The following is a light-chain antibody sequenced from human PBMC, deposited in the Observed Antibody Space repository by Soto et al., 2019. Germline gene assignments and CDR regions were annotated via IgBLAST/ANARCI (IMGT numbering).Light chain of an antibody. J-gene: IGKJ1*01. CDR2: DVS. V-gene: IGKV3-20*01. CDR1: QSVSSSY. CDR3: QQYGSSPT. Sequence: DIVLTQSPGTLSLSPGERATLSCRSSQSVSSSYLAWYQQKPGQAPRLLIYDVSSRATGIPDRFSGSGSGTDFALTVSRLEPEDFAVYYCQQYGSSPTFGQGTKVDIK.